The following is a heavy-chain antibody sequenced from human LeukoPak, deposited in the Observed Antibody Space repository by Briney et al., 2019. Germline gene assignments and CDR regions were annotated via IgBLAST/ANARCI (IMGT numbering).Heavy chain of an antibody. CDR1: GFTFSSYG. CDR2: IWYDGSNE. J-gene: IGHJ4*02. V-gene: IGHV3-33*01. Sequence: GGSLRLSCAASGFTFSSYGMHWVRQAPAKGLEWVAIIWYDGSNEYYADSVKGRFTISRDNSKNTLYLQMNSLRAEDTAVYYCAREVLDYFDTSGPVDYWGQGTLVAVSS. CDR3: AREVLDYFDTSGPVDY. D-gene: IGHD3-22*01.